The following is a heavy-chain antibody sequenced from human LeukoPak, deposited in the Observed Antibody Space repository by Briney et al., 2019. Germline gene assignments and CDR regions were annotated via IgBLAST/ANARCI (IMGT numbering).Heavy chain of an antibody. CDR1: GGSISSSSYY. CDR2: IYYSGRT. J-gene: IGHJ6*02. D-gene: IGHD3-9*01. Sequence: PSETLSPTCTVSGGSISSSSYYWGWLRPPPGRGREGVGSIYYSGRTYDNPSLKSRVTISVDTSKNQFSLKLSSVTAADTAVYYCPRRPFYDSLTGYYSRGMDVWGQGTTVTVSS. V-gene: IGHV4-39*01. CDR3: PRRPFYDSLTGYYSRGMDV.